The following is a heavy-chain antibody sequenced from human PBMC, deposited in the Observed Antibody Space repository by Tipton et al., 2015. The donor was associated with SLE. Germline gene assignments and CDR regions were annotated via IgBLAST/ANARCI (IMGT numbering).Heavy chain of an antibody. V-gene: IGHV4-61*09. CDR2: IYFIGST. D-gene: IGHD5-12*01. CDR3: ARRLTRYSGYDYFDY. CDR1: GGSIISGSNY. J-gene: IGHJ4*02. Sequence: TLSLTCTVSGGSIISGSNYWNWIRQSAGKGLEWIGHIYFIGSTNYNPSLKSRATISRDTSKNQFSLQLSSVTAADMAVYYCARRLTRYSGYDYFDYWGQGTLVTVPS.